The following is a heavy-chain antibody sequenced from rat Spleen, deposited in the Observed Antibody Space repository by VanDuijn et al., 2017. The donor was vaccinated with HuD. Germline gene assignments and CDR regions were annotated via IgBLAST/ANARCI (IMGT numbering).Heavy chain of an antibody. CDR3: ARRHYGYTDYFDY. V-gene: IGHV5-7*01. J-gene: IGHJ2*01. CDR1: GFTFSDYY. Sequence: EVKLVEFGGGLVQPGRSMKLSCAASGFTFSDYYMAWVRQAPKKGLEWVATISYDGSSTYYRDSVKGRFTISRANAKSTLNLQMDSLRSEDTATYYCARRHYGYTDYFDYWGQGVMVPVSS. CDR2: ISYDGSST. D-gene: IGHD1-9*01.